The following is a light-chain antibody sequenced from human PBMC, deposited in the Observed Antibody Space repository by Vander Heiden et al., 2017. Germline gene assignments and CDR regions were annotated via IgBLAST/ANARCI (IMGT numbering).Light chain of an antibody. V-gene: IGKV4-1*01. J-gene: IGKJ1*01. CDR3: QQYYSTPWT. CDR1: QSVLYSSNNKNY. CDR2: WAS. Sequence: DIVMPQSPDSLAVSLGERATINCKSSQSVLYSSNNKNYLAWYQQKPGQPPKLLIYWASTRESGVPDRVSGSGSGTDFTLTIRSLQAEDVAVYYCQQYYSTPWTFGQGTKVEIK.